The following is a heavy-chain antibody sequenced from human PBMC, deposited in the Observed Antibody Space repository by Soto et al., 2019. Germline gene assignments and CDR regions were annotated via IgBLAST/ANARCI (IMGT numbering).Heavy chain of an antibody. J-gene: IGHJ5*02. CDR3: ARGGPWDTVPYNWFDP. Sequence: QSQTLSLTCAISGDSVSSNSAAWNWIRQSPSRGLEWLGRTYYRSKWYNDYAVSVKSRITINPDTSKNQFSLQLNSVTPEDTAVYYCARGGPWDTVPYNWFDPWGQGTLVTVSS. CDR1: GDSVSSNSAA. D-gene: IGHD4-17*01. V-gene: IGHV6-1*01. CDR2: TYYRSKWYN.